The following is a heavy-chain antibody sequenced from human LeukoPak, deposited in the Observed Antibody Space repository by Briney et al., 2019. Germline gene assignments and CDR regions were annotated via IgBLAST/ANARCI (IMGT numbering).Heavy chain of an antibody. J-gene: IGHJ6*02. CDR1: GLSISSYY. CDR3: ARHDYYYYGMDV. CDR2: IYYSGST. Sequence: SETLSLTCTVSGLSISSYYWSWIRQPPGKGLEWIGYIYYSGSTNYNPSLKSRVTISVDTSKNQFSLKLSSVTAADTAVYYCARHDYYYYGMDVWGQGTTVTVSS. V-gene: IGHV4-59*08.